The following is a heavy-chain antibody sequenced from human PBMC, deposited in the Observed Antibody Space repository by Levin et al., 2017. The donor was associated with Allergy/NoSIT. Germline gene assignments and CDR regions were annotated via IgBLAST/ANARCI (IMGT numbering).Heavy chain of an antibody. Sequence: GESLKISCAASGFTFSGYGMHWVRQAPGKGLEWVAFMSYDGSNKYYGDSVKGRFTISRDNSKNTLYLQMNSLRPEDTAVYYCAKARRRVVVTATTDYWGQGTLVTVSS. CDR2: MSYDGSNK. V-gene: IGHV3-30*18. D-gene: IGHD2-21*02. CDR3: AKARRRVVVTATTDY. CDR1: GFTFSGYG. J-gene: IGHJ4*02.